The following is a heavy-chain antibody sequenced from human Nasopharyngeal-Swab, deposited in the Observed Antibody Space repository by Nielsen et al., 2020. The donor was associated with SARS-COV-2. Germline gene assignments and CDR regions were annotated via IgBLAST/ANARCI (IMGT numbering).Heavy chain of an antibody. CDR2: IIPILGIA. CDR1: GGTFSSYA. D-gene: IGHD6-13*01. Sequence: SVKVSCKASGGTFSSYAISWVRQAAAQGLEWMGRIIPILGIANYAQKFQGRVTITADKSTSTAYMELSSLRSEDTAVYYCARDRKQQLDDRAFDIWGQGTMVTVSS. V-gene: IGHV1-69*04. CDR3: ARDRKQQLDDRAFDI. J-gene: IGHJ3*02.